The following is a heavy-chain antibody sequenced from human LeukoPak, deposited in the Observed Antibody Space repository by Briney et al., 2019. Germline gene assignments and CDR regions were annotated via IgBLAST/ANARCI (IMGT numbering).Heavy chain of an antibody. Sequence: PGGSLRLSCAASGFTFSSYSMNWVRQAPGKGLEWIGEINHSGSTNYNPSLKSRVTISVDTSKNQFSLKLSSVTAADTAVYYCARPLVRRYYYMDVWGKGTTVTVSS. CDR1: GFTFSSYS. J-gene: IGHJ6*03. CDR2: INHSGST. V-gene: IGHV4-34*01. CDR3: ARPLVRRYYYMDV.